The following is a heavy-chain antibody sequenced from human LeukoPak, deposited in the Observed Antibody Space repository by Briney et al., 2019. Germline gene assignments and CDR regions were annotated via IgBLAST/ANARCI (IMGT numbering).Heavy chain of an antibody. CDR1: GYSFTSYW. J-gene: IGHJ3*02. Sequence: GESLQISCKGSGYSFTSYWIGWVRQMPGKGLEWMGIIYPGDSDTRYSPSFQGQVTISADKSISTAYLQWSSLKASDTAMYYCAKRGYSYGRTHGAFDIWGQGTMVAVSS. CDR3: AKRGYSYGRTHGAFDI. V-gene: IGHV5-51*01. D-gene: IGHD5-18*01. CDR2: IYPGDSDT.